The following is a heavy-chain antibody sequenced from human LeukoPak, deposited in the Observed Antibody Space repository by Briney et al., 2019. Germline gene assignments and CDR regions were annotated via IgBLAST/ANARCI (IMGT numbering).Heavy chain of an antibody. Sequence: GGSLRLSCAASGFTFSSYAMHWVRQAPGKGLEWVAVISYDGSNKYYADSVKGRFTISRDNSKNTLYLQMNSLRAEDTAVYYCARGAAFDYWGQGTLVTVSS. CDR3: ARGAAFDY. CDR2: ISYDGSNK. D-gene: IGHD3-16*01. CDR1: GFTFSSYA. J-gene: IGHJ4*02. V-gene: IGHV3-30-3*01.